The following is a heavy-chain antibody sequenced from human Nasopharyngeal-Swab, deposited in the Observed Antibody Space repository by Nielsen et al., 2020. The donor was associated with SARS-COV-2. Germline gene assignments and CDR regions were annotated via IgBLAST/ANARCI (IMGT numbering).Heavy chain of an antibody. D-gene: IGHD2-2*01. Sequence: GGSLRLSCAASGFTFSSYAMSWVRQAPGKGLEWVSAISGSGGSTYYADSVKGRFTISRDNSKNTLYLQMNSLRAEDTAVYYCAKDLLAYCSSTSCGESDYWGQGTLVTVSS. J-gene: IGHJ4*02. CDR3: AKDLLAYCSSTSCGESDY. CDR1: GFTFSSYA. CDR2: ISGSGGST. V-gene: IGHV3-23*01.